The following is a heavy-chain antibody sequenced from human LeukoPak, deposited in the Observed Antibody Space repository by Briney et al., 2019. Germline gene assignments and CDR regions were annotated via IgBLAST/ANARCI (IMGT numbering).Heavy chain of an antibody. Sequence: GGSLRLSCAASGFTFSSYSMNWVRQAPGKGLEWVSSISSSSSYIYYADSVKGRFTISRDNAKNSLYLQMNSLRAEDTAVYYCARLSSGYYSAFDYWGQGTLVTVSS. CDR3: ARLSSGYYSAFDY. D-gene: IGHD3-22*01. J-gene: IGHJ4*02. V-gene: IGHV3-21*01. CDR1: GFTFSSYS. CDR2: ISSSSSYI.